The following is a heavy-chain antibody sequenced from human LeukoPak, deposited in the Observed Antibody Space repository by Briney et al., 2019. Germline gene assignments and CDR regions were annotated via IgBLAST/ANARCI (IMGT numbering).Heavy chain of an antibody. CDR3: AKRAGTLYSGYDWGAFDY. CDR2: IGWNSDSI. Sequence: GGSLGLSGEASGFTFKVYAFHWAGQAPGKGLEGASGIGWNSDSIGYADSVKGRFTISRDNAKNSLYLQMNSLRAEDTALYYCAKRAGTLYSGYDWGAFDYWGQGTLVTVSS. CDR1: GFTFKVYA. D-gene: IGHD5-12*01. J-gene: IGHJ4*02. V-gene: IGHV3-9*01.